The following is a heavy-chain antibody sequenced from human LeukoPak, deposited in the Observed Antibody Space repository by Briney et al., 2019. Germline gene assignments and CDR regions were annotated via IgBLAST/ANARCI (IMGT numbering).Heavy chain of an antibody. V-gene: IGHV4-30-2*01. J-gene: IGHJ4*02. Sequence: SQTLSLTCTVSGGSISSGGYYWSWIRQPPGKGLEWIGEINHSGSTNYNPSLKSRVTISVDTSKNQFSLKLSSVTAADTAVYYCARGGKGVDYWGQGTLVTVSS. CDR2: INHSGST. CDR3: ARGGKGVDY. CDR1: GGSISSGGYY.